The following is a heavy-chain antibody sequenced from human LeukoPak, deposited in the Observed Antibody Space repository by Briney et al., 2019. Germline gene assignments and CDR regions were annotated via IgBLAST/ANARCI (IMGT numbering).Heavy chain of an antibody. J-gene: IGHJ4*02. Sequence: GGSLRLSCADSVFTFSSYAMSWVRQAPGKGLEWVSAISGSGGSTYYADSVKGRFTISRDNSKNTLYLQMNSLRAEDTAVYYCAKDLRGPITIFGVVIGSFDYWGQGTLVTVSS. CDR2: ISGSGGST. V-gene: IGHV3-23*01. CDR1: VFTFSSYA. CDR3: AKDLRGPITIFGVVIGSFDY. D-gene: IGHD3-3*01.